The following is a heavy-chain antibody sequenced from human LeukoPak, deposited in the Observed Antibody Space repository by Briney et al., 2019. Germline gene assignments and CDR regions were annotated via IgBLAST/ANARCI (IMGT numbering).Heavy chain of an antibody. CDR3: ARGRSSGLVWAPNYYYMDV. CDR1: NGSISSSRYF. CDR2: IDYSGST. J-gene: IGHJ6*03. V-gene: IGHV4-39*07. Sequence: RSSETLSLTCSVSNGSISSSRYFWGWNRQPPGKGLEWIGSIDYSGSTYYNPSLKSRVTISVDTSMNHFSLDLSSVTAADTAVYYCARGRSSGLVWAPNYYYMDVWGKGTTVTVSS. D-gene: IGHD6-19*01.